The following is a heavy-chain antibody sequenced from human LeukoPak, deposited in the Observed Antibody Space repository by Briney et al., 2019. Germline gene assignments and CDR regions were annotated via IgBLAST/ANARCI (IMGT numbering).Heavy chain of an antibody. D-gene: IGHD3-10*01. J-gene: IGHJ4*02. V-gene: IGHV3-23*01. CDR3: AKYTVGNYFDY. Sequence: GGSLRLSCAAPGLTFTSYAMSWVRQAPEKGREWVSGIISSGGSTYYADSVKGRFTISRDNFKNTLYLQMNSLRAEDTAVYYCAKYTVGNYFDYWGQGTLVTVSS. CDR1: GLTFTSYA. CDR2: IISSGGST.